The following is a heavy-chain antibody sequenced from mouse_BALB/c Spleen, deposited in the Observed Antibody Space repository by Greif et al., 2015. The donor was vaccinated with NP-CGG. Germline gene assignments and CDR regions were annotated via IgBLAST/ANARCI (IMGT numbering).Heavy chain of an antibody. J-gene: IGHJ2*01. CDR1: GYTFTSYW. D-gene: IGHD3-2*01. CDR2: INPSTGYT. Sequence: VQLQQSGAELAKPGASVKMSCKASGYTFTSYWMHWVKQRPGQGLEWIGYINPSTGYTEYNQKFKDKATLTADKSSSTAYRQLSSLTSEDSAVYYCARRDSSGYGYWGQGTALTVSS. CDR3: ARRDSSGYGY. V-gene: IGHV1-7*01.